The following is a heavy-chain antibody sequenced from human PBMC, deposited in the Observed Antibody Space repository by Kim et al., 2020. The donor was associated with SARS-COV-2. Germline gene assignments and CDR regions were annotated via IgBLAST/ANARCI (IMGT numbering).Heavy chain of an antibody. J-gene: IGHJ6*02. CDR2: INPSGGST. D-gene: IGHD2-15*01. V-gene: IGHV1-46*01. CDR1: GYTFTSYY. CDR3: ARGGCSGGSCPRWISGMDV. Sequence: ASVKVSCKASGYTFTSYYMHWVRQAPGQGLEWMGIINPSGGSTSYAQKFQGRVTMTRDTSTSTVYMELSSLRSEDTAVYYCARGGCSGGSCPRWISGMDVWGQGTTVTVSS.